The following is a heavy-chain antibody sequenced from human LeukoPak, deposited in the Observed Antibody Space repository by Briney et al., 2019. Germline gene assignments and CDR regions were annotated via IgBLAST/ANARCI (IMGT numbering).Heavy chain of an antibody. CDR1: GGSISSSSYY. D-gene: IGHD5-18*01. Sequence: SEALSLTCTVSGGSISSSSYYWGWIRQPPGKGLEWIGSIYYSGSTYYNPSLKSRVTISVDTSKNQFSLKLSSVTAADTAVYYCARPSRGYSYEFDYWGQGTLVTVSS. CDR2: IYYSGST. V-gene: IGHV4-39*01. J-gene: IGHJ4*02. CDR3: ARPSRGYSYEFDY.